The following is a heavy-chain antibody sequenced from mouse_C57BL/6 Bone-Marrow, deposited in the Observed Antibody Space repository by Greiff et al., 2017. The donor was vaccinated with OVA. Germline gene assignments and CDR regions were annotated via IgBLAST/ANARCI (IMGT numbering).Heavy chain of an antibody. D-gene: IGHD1-1*01. J-gene: IGHJ2*01. Sequence: DYAMHWVKQSHAKSLEWIGVISTYYGDASYNQKFKDKATMTVDKSSSTAYMELARLTSEDSAVYYCARVRKPLRSGDYWGQGTTLTVSS. V-gene: IGHV1-67*01. CDR2: ISTYYGDA. CDR1: DYA. CDR3: ARVRKPLRSGDY.